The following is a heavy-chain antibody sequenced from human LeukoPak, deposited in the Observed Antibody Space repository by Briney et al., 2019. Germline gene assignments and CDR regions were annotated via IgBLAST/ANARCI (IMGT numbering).Heavy chain of an antibody. D-gene: IGHD2-21*02. V-gene: IGHV3-48*03. CDR2: ISSGGGAT. CDR3: ARDRGVTLFYYGMDV. CDR1: GFTFSNHE. J-gene: IGHJ6*02. Sequence: GGSLRLSCAASGFTFSNHEMNWVRQAPGKGLEWVSYISSGGGATYYADSVKGRFTISRDDGKDSLFLQMNSLRAEDTAVYYCARDRGVTLFYYGMDVWGQGTTVTVSS.